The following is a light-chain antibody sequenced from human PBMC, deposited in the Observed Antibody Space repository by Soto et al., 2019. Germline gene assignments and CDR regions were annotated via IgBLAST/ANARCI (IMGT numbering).Light chain of an antibody. CDR1: HSISRY. V-gene: IGKV3-11*01. CDR2: YXS. Sequence: ESVLTQSPATLFLSRGERATRSXRASHSISRYLAWYQQKPGXAPRXXXAYXSNRATGSPARFSGSGSVTDFTLTISSLEPEDFAAYYCQQRSNRPRTFGQGTRLEIK. CDR3: QQRSNRPRT. J-gene: IGKJ5*01.